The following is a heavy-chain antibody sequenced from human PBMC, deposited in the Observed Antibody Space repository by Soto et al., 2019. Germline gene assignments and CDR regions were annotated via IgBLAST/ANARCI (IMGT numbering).Heavy chain of an antibody. V-gene: IGHV1-46*01. D-gene: IGHD1-26*01. CDR2: INPAGSVT. J-gene: IGHJ4*02. CDR1: GISFINHY. CDR3: ARGLGGSYFPFEY. Sequence: EASVKVSCKASGISFINHYVHWVRQAPGQGPEWMGVINPAGSVTVYALKLQDRVTVTRDTSTSTVYMELNSLTSDDTAVYYCARGLGGSYFPFEYWGQGTLVTVS.